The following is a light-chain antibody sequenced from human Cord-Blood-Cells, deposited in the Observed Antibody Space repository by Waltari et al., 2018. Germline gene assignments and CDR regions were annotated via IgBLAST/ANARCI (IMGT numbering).Light chain of an antibody. V-gene: IGKV3-15*01. CDR3: QQYNNWLT. CDR1: QSVSSN. J-gene: IGKJ5*01. CDR2: GAS. Sequence: EIVMTQSPATLSVSQGERATLSCRASQSVSSNLAWYQQKPGQAPRLLIYGASTRATGIPAKFSGSGFGTEFTLTIGSLQSEDFAVYYCQQYNNWLTFGQGTRLEIK.